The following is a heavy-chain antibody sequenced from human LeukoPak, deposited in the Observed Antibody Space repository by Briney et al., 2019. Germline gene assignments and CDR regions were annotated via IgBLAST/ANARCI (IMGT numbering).Heavy chain of an antibody. CDR2: IYYSGST. J-gene: IGHJ4*02. Sequence: SETLSLTCTVSGGSISSSSYYWGCIRQPPGKGLEWIGSIYYSGSTYYNPSLKSRVTISVDTSKNQFSLKLSSVTAEDTAVYYCVKGSIAVRPYYFDYWGQGTLVTVSS. D-gene: IGHD6-6*01. V-gene: IGHV4-39*07. CDR1: GGSISSSSYY. CDR3: VKGSIAVRPYYFDY.